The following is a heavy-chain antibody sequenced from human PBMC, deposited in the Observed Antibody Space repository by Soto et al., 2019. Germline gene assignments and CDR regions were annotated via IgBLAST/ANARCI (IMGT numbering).Heavy chain of an antibody. CDR3: AKAIREVVVAATPKFDAENYYYYMDV. Sequence: GGSLRLSCAASGFTFSSYAMSWVRQAPGKGLEWVSAISGSGGSTYYADSVKGRFTISRDNSKNTLYLQMNSLRAEDTAVYYCAKAIREVVVAATPKFDAENYYYYMDVWGKGTTVTVSS. CDR1: GFTFSSYA. V-gene: IGHV3-23*01. CDR2: ISGSGGST. D-gene: IGHD2-15*01. J-gene: IGHJ6*03.